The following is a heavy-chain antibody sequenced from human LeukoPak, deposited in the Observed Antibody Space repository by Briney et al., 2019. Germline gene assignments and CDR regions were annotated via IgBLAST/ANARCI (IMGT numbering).Heavy chain of an antibody. CDR2: ISGYNGNT. Sequence: GASVKVSCKASGYIFTSYDISWVRQAPGQGLEWMGWISGYNGNTNNAQKVQGRVTMTTDTSTTTAYMELRSMRSDDTAVYYWARVVSMIEAIDYWGQGTLVTVSS. D-gene: IGHD3-22*01. J-gene: IGHJ4*02. CDR1: GYIFTSYD. CDR3: ARVVSMIEAIDY. V-gene: IGHV1-18*01.